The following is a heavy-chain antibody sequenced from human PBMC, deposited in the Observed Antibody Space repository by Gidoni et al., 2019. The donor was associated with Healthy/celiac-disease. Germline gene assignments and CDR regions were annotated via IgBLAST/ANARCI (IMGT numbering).Heavy chain of an antibody. CDR2: ISGSGGST. J-gene: IGHJ4*02. Sequence: EVQLLESGGGLVQPGGSLRLSCAASGFTFGSYAMSWVRQAPGKGLEWVSAISGSGGSTYYADSVKGRFTISRDNSKNTLYLQMNSLRAEDTAVYYWAKDKGFGELFSDYWGQGTLVTVSS. CDR3: AKDKGFGELFSDY. V-gene: IGHV3-23*01. CDR1: GFTFGSYA. D-gene: IGHD3-10*01.